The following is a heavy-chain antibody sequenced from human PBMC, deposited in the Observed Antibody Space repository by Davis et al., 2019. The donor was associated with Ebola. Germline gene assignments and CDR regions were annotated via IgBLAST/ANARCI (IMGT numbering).Heavy chain of an antibody. Sequence: AASVKVSCKAFGFTFSSSAMQWVRQARGQRLEWIGGIVVGSGNTNFAQKSRERLTMTRDTSISTAYMELSRLRSDDTAVYYCARLTGSYPGWFDPWGQGTLVTVSS. CDR3: ARLTGSYPGWFDP. V-gene: IGHV1-58*02. CDR2: IVVGSGNT. CDR1: GFTFSSSA. J-gene: IGHJ5*02. D-gene: IGHD1-26*01.